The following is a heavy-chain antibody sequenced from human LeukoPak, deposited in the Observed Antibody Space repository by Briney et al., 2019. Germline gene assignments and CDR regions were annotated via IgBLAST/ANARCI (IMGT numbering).Heavy chain of an antibody. CDR1: GFTFSSYW. CDR3: VKSDRPDYADFELGS. CDR2: LNSDGSSR. V-gene: IGHV3-74*01. J-gene: IGHJ5*02. D-gene: IGHD4-17*01. Sequence: GGSLRLSCAASGFTFSSYWMHWVRQAPGKGLVWVSHLNSDGSSRTYADSVKGRFTISRDDAKNTLYLQMNSLRAEDTAVYYCVKSDRPDYADFELGSWGQGTLVTVSS.